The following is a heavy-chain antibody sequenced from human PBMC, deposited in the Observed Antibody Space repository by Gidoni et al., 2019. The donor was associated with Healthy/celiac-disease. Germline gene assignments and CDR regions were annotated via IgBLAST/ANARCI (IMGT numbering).Heavy chain of an antibody. J-gene: IGHJ6*03. Sequence: QVQLQPSGPGLVKPSRAQSLSCPVPGGTNSRYYWSWIRQPPGKGLEWIGYIYYSGSTNYNPSLKSRVTISVDTSKDQFSLKLSSVTAADTAVYYCARVAVVPAANYYYYMDVWGKGTTVTVSS. V-gene: IGHV4-59*01. CDR1: GGTNSRYY. D-gene: IGHD2-2*01. CDR2: IYYSGST. CDR3: ARVAVVPAANYYYYMDV.